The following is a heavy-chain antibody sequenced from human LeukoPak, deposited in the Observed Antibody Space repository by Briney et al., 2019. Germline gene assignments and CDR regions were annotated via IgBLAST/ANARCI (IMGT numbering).Heavy chain of an antibody. CDR3: AREGVGLAIGDY. D-gene: IGHD3-16*01. CDR1: GDFVGNSIYY. J-gene: IGHJ4*02. V-gene: IGHV4-39*02. CDR2: IYYSGTT. Sequence: SETLSLTCSVSGDFVGNSIYYWGWVRQPPGKGLEWIGSIYYSGTTHYNASLKSRVTISLDTSNNQFSLKLTSVTAADTAVYYCAREGVGLAIGDYWGQGTLVTVSS.